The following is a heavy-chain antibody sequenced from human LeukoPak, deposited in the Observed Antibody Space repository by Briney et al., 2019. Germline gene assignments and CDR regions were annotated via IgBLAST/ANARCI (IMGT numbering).Heavy chain of an antibody. J-gene: IGHJ5*02. V-gene: IGHV3-48*04. CDR3: AKDGSNWS. CDR1: GFSFSSYS. Sequence: GGSLRLSCAASGFSFSSYSMNWVRQAPGKGLECVSYISSSSSTIYHADSVKVRFTISRDNAKNSLYLQMNSLRAEDTAVYYCAKDGSNWSWGQGTLVTVSS. CDR2: ISSSSSTI. D-gene: IGHD4-11*01.